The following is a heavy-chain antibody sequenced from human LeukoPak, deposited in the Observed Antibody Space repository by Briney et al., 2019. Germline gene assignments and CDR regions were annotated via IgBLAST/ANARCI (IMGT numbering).Heavy chain of an antibody. CDR1: GFTFSNFW. J-gene: IGHJ4*02. CDR2: IKGDGSED. Sequence: PGGSLRLSCAASGFTFSNFWMSWVRQAPGKGLEWVANIKGDGSEDHFVDSVKGRFTISRDNAKNSLYLQMSSLRAEDTAVYYCVREYYYNSSGYRALRYWGQGTLVTVSS. CDR3: VREYYYNSSGYRALRY. D-gene: IGHD3-22*01. V-gene: IGHV3-7*01.